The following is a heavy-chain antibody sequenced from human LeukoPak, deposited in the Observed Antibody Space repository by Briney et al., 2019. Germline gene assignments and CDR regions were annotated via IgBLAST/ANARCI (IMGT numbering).Heavy chain of an antibody. CDR2: ISYDGSNK. CDR3: AKYQRQWLPKGGFDY. D-gene: IGHD6-19*01. J-gene: IGHJ4*02. Sequence: GGSLRLSCAASGFTFSSYGMHWVRQAPGKGLEWVAVISYDGSNKYYADSVKGRFTISRDNSKNTLYLQMDNLRAEDTAVYYCAKYQRQWLPKGGFDYWGQGTLVTVSS. CDR1: GFTFSSYG. V-gene: IGHV3-30*18.